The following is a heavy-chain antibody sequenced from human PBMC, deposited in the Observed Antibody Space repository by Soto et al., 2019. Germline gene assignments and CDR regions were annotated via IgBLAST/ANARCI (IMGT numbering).Heavy chain of an antibody. CDR2: INTYNGMT. J-gene: IGHJ4*02. D-gene: IGHD5-12*01. Sequence: QVQLVQSGGEVKKPGASVTVSCKASGYTFINYHITWVRQAPGQGLEWMAWINTYNGMTDYAQRFQGRVTMTRDIPTSTAYTKLRNLGSDATAVYFCAKSPRGEMATDWGQGTLVTVSS. V-gene: IGHV1-18*01. CDR1: GYTFINYH. CDR3: AKSPRGEMATD.